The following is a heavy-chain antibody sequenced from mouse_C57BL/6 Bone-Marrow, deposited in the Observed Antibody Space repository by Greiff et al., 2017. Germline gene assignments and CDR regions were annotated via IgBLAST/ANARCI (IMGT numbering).Heavy chain of an antibody. CDR2: ISSGGSYT. D-gene: IGHD1-1*01. Sequence: EVKLMESGGDLVKPGGSLKLSCAASGFTFSSYGMSWVRQTPDKRLEWVATISSGGSYTNYPDSVKGRFTISRDNAKNTLYLQMSSLKSEDTAMYYCAREILRYAMDYWGQGTSVTVSS. CDR1: GFTFSSYG. CDR3: AREILRYAMDY. J-gene: IGHJ4*01. V-gene: IGHV5-6*01.